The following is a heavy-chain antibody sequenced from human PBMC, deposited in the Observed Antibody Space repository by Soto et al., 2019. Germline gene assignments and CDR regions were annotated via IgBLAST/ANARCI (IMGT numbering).Heavy chain of an antibody. Sequence: GASVKVSCKASGYTFTSYDINWVRQATGQGLEWMGWMNPNSGNTGYAQKFQGRVTMTRNTSISTAYMELSSLRCEDTAVYYCARVFVITGTICFLGSGQYYFDYSGQGPLVTVSS. CDR3: ARVFVITGTICFLGSGQYYFDY. CDR1: GYTFTSYD. CDR2: MNPNSGNT. J-gene: IGHJ4*02. D-gene: IGHD1-7*01. V-gene: IGHV1-8*01.